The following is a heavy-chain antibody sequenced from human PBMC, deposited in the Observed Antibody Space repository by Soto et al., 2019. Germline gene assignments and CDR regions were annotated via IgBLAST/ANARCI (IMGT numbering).Heavy chain of an antibody. V-gene: IGHV1-3*01. CDR3: ARELSHSSSWYLGDYYYGMDV. Sequence: ASLKVSCKASGYTFTSYAMHWVRQAPGQRLEWMGWINAGNGNTKYSQKFQGRVTITRDTSASTAYMELSSLRSEDTAVYYCARELSHSSSWYLGDYYYGMDVWGQGTTVTVSS. CDR2: INAGNGNT. D-gene: IGHD6-13*01. J-gene: IGHJ6*02. CDR1: GYTFTSYA.